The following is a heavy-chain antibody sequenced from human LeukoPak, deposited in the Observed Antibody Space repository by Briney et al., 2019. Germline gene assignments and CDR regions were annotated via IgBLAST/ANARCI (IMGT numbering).Heavy chain of an antibody. D-gene: IGHD7-27*01. CDR3: ARETGDLWFDY. CDR2: IIPIFGTA. Sequence: SVKVSCRDRGGTFRRYAVRGVREALGGGLEWMGGIIPIFGTANYAQKFQGKVTITTDESTSTAYMELSSMRSEDTAVYYCARETGDLWFDYWGQGTLVTVSS. J-gene: IGHJ4*02. CDR1: GGTFRRYA. V-gene: IGHV1-69*05.